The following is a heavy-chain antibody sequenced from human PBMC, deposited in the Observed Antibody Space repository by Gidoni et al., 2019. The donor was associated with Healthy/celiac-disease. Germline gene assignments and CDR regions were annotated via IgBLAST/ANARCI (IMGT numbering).Heavy chain of an antibody. J-gene: IGHJ6*02. CDR3: ARDNVWYYDFWSGYSYYYYGMDV. V-gene: IGHV3-7*01. D-gene: IGHD3-3*01. Sequence: VDSVKGRFTISRDNAKNSLYLQMNSLRAEDTAVYYCARDNVWYYDFWSGYSYYYYGMDVWGQGTTVTVSS.